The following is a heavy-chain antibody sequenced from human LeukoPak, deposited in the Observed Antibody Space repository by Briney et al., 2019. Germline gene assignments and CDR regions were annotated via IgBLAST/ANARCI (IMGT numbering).Heavy chain of an antibody. D-gene: IGHD2-2*01. V-gene: IGHV3-23*01. J-gene: IGHJ3*02. CDR3: AKFGCSTSCENGKDAFDI. CDR1: GFTFSSYA. Sequence: PGGSLRLSCAASGFTFSSYAMSWVRQAPGKGLEWVSAISGSGGSTYYADSVKGRFTISRDNSKNTLYLQMNSLRAEDTAVYYCAKFGCSTSCENGKDAFDIWGQGTMVTVSS. CDR2: ISGSGGST.